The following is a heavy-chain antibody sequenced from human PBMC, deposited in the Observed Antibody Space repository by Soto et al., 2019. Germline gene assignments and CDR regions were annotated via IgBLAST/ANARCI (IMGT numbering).Heavy chain of an antibody. J-gene: IGHJ4*02. V-gene: IGHV2-5*02. CDR3: AHRRDSSVYFDH. CDR1: GFSLTTSGVG. D-gene: IGHD3-22*01. Sequence: ESGPTLVNPTQTLTLTYTFSGFSLTTSGVGVGWIRQPPGKALEWLALIYWDDDKRYSPSLKSRLTITKDTSRNQVVLTMTNMDAVDTATYYCAHRRDSSVYFDHWGQGTRVTVSS. CDR2: IYWDDDK.